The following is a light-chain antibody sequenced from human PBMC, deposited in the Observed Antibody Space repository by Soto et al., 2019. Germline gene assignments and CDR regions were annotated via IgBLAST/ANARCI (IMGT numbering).Light chain of an antibody. CDR1: QNIFTW. V-gene: IGKV1-5*01. CDR2: DAS. J-gene: IGKJ4*01. CDR3: QQYNTHS. Sequence: DIQMTQSPSTLSASVGDTVTITCRASQNIFTWLAWYQHKPGKAPKLLMYDASILESGVPSRLSGSGSGTECTLTISGLQSDDFGTYYCQQYNTHSFGGGTKVDI.